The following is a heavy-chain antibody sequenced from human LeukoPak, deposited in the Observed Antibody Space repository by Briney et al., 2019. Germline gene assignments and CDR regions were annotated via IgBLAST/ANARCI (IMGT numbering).Heavy chain of an antibody. D-gene: IGHD3-3*01. J-gene: IGHJ4*02. CDR3: ASFDFWSAAPSDY. Sequence: ASMKVSCKASGYTFTGYYMHWVRQAPGQGLEWMGWINPNSGGTNYAQKFQGRVTMTRDTSISTAYMELSRLRSDDTAVYYCASFDFWSAAPSDYWGQGTLVTVSS. CDR2: INPNSGGT. V-gene: IGHV1-2*02. CDR1: GYTFTGYY.